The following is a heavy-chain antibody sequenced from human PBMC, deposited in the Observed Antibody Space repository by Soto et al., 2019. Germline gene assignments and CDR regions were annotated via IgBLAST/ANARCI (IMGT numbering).Heavy chain of an antibody. D-gene: IGHD6-13*01. V-gene: IGHV2-26*01. J-gene: IGHJ5*02. CDR3: ARLPAGASWYWFAP. Sequence: QVTLKESGPVLVKPTETLTLTCTVSGFSLSNARMGVSWIRQPPGKALEWLAHIFSNDEKSYSTSLQSRLTIXKXTXKSQVVLTMTNMDPVDTATYYCARLPAGASWYWFAPWGQGTLVTVSS. CDR2: IFSNDEK. CDR1: GFSLSNARMG.